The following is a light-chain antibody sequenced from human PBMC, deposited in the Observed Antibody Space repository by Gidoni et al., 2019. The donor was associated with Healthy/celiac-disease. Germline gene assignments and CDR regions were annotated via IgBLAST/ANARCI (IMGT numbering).Light chain of an antibody. J-gene: IGLJ2*01. CDR3: QAWDSSTPVV. CDR2: QDS. CDR1: KLGDKY. Sequence: SFELTQPPSVSVPPGQTATITCSGVKLGDKYACWYQQKPGQSPVLVIYQDSKRPSGIPERFSGSNSGNTATLTVSGTQAMDEADYYCQAWDSSTPVVFGGGTKLTVL. V-gene: IGLV3-1*01.